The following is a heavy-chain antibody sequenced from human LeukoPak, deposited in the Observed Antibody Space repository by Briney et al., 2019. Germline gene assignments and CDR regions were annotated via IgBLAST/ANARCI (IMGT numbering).Heavy chain of an antibody. D-gene: IGHD6-13*01. CDR2: IKPDGTTK. J-gene: IGHJ4*02. V-gene: IGHV3-7*05. CDR3: ARSIPYGTTWYGRSDY. Sequence: GSLRLSWAGSGFPFSSYLMTLVRQAPGKGLEWVANIKPDGTTKFYVDSVKGRFTISRDNALNSLYLQMNSLRAEDTAIYYCARSIPYGTTWYGRSDYWGQGTLVTVSS. CDR1: GFPFSSYL.